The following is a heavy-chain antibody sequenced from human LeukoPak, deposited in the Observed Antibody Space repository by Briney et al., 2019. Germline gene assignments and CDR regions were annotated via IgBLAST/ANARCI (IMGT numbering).Heavy chain of an antibody. CDR2: IKSDGSDT. CDR3: AADAVAGNFDY. V-gene: IGHV3-74*01. D-gene: IGHD6-19*01. CDR1: GFTFSTYW. Sequence: GGSLRLSCAASGFTFSTYWMHWVRQAPGEGLVWVSRIKSDGSDTSYADSVKGRFTISRDNAKNTLYLQMNSLRAEDTAVYYCAADAVAGNFDYWGQGTLVTVSS. J-gene: IGHJ4*02.